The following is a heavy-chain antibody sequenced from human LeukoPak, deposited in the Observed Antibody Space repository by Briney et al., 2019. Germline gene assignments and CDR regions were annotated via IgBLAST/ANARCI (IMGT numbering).Heavy chain of an antibody. CDR2: IYPVDSDT. CDR1: GYSLTSYW. J-gene: IGHJ4*02. V-gene: IGHV5-51*03. Sequence: PGECLKISCKGSGYSLTSYWIGWVRQMPGKGLEWMGIIYPVDSDTRYSPSFQGHVTISADTCISTAYLQWGSLQATDTPMYYCARPGSGYTEWGLDYWGQGTLVTVSS. D-gene: IGHD5-12*01. CDR3: ARPGSGYTEWGLDY.